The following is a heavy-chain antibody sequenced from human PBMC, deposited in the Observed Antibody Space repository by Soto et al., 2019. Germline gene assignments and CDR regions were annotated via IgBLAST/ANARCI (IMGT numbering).Heavy chain of an antibody. CDR1: GFTFSSYS. J-gene: IGHJ6*03. CDR2: ISSSSSTI. V-gene: IGHV3-48*01. CDR3: AIFMTPMTTVTTRYYYYYYMDV. Sequence: GGSLRLSCAASGFTFSSYSMNWVRQAPGKGLEWVSYISSSSSTIYYADSVKGRFTISRDNAKNSLYLQMNSLRAEDTAVYYCAIFMTPMTTVTTRYYYYYYMDVWGKGTTVTVSS. D-gene: IGHD4-17*01.